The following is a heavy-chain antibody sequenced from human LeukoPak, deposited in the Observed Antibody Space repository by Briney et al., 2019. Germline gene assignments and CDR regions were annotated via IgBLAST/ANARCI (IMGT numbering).Heavy chain of an antibody. CDR1: GFTFSNSA. J-gene: IGHJ4*01. D-gene: IGHD6-19*01. CDR2: LSGSGITT. Sequence: PGGSLRLSCAASGFTFSNSAMSWVRQAPGKGLEWVSTLSGSGITTYYADCVKGRFTISRDNSKNTLYLQMNSLRAEDTAVYYCAKGIYSSGWSYFDYWGHGTLVTVSS. CDR3: AKGIYSSGWSYFDY. V-gene: IGHV3-23*01.